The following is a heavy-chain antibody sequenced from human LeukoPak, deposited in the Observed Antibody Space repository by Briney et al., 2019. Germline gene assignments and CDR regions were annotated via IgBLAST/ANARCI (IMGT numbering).Heavy chain of an antibody. D-gene: IGHD6-13*01. Sequence: KPSGTLSLTCAVSGGSISSSNWWSWVRQPPGKGLEWIGEIYHSGSTNYNPSLKSRVTISVDKSKNQFSLKLSSVTAADTAVYYCAREGIAAAGDAFDIWGQGTMVTVSS. V-gene: IGHV4-4*02. CDR2: IYHSGST. CDR1: GGSISSSNW. CDR3: AREGIAAAGDAFDI. J-gene: IGHJ3*02.